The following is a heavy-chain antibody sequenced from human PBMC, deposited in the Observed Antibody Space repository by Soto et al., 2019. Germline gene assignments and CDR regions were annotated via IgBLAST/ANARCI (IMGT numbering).Heavy chain of an antibody. CDR3: ARHVPYCSDSSHCAYGLDV. J-gene: IGHJ6*02. CDR1: GGSISSYY. D-gene: IGHD2-15*01. Sequence: QVQLQESGPGLVRPSETLSLICTVSGGSISSYYWSWIRQPPGKGLEWIGYIYYSGTTRYNPSLKRRVTLSVDTSKNQFSLKLSSLTAADTAVYHCARHVPYCSDSSHCAYGLDVWGQGTTVTVSS. V-gene: IGHV4-59*08. CDR2: IYYSGTT.